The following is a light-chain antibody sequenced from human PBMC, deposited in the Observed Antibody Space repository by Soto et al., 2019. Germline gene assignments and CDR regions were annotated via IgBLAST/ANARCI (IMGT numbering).Light chain of an antibody. Sequence: QSVLTQQPAASGAPGQRVIISCSGSSSNIGSNTVSWYQQLPGTAPKLLIYSNNQRPSGVPDRFSGSKSGTSASLAISGLQSEDEADYYCAAWDDSLNGPYVFGTGTKVTVL. CDR1: SSNIGSNT. CDR2: SNN. V-gene: IGLV1-44*01. J-gene: IGLJ1*01. CDR3: AAWDDSLNGPYV.